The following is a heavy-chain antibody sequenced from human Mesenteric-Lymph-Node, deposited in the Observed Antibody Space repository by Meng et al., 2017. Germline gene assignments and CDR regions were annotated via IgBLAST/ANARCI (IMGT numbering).Heavy chain of an antibody. D-gene: IGHD3-9*01. J-gene: IGHJ3*02. V-gene: IGHV5-51*01. CDR3: ARLGIHWALRYFDWLSRPGAFAI. CDR2: LYPGDSII. Sequence: KVSCKGSGYSFTNLWIGWVRQMPRKGLEWMGILYPGDSIITYSPSFQGHVTISADKSISTAYLQWSSLKASDTAMYYCARLGIHWALRYFDWLSRPGAFAIWGQGTMVTVSS. CDR1: GYSFTNLW.